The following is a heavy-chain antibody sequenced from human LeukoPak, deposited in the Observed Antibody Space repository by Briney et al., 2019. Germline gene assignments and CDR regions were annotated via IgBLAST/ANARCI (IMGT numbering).Heavy chain of an antibody. Sequence: SETLSLTCTVSGYSISSGYYWGWIRQPPGKGLEWIGSIYHSGSTYYNPSLKSRVTISVDTSKNQFSLKLSSVTAADTAVYYWARRAGGGYFESNWGQGTLVTVSS. CDR3: ARRAGGGYFESN. V-gene: IGHV4-38-2*02. CDR1: GYSISSGYY. D-gene: IGHD3-9*01. CDR2: IYHSGST. J-gene: IGHJ4*02.